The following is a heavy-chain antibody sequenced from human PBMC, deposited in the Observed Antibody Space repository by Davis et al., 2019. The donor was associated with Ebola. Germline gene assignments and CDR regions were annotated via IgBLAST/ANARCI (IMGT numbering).Heavy chain of an antibody. CDR2: INPTSGET. CDR3: AIQDMVQGVIKGYGMDV. D-gene: IGHD3-10*01. CDR1: GYTFNGYY. J-gene: IGHJ6*02. Sequence: AASVKVSCKASGYTFNGYYIHWVRQAPGQGLEWMGWINPTSGETKYAQKFQGWLTMIRDPSIRTAYMELRSLRSDDTAVYYCAIQDMVQGVIKGYGMDVWGQGTTVTVSS. V-gene: IGHV1-2*04.